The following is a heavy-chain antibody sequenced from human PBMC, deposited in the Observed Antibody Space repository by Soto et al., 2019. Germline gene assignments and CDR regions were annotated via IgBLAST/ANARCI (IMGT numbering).Heavy chain of an antibody. J-gene: IGHJ2*01. CDR2: TNPNSGNT. Sequence: QVQLLQSGAEVKKPGTSVRVSCRASGYTFKDYDINWVRRAPGQGLEWMGWTNPNSGNTAYARKFHDRITMTRSVSARTAFMELSSLTPEDTAVYYCARRMTWSLWCFDLWGSGTQVTVSS. V-gene: IGHV1-8*01. D-gene: IGHD3-3*01. CDR3: ARRMTWSLWCFDL. CDR1: GYTFKDYD.